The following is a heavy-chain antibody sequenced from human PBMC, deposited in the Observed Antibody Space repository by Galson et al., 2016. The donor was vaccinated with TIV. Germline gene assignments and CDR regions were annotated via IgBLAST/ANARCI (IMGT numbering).Heavy chain of an antibody. CDR2: ISFDGNSE. Sequence: SLRLSCAASGFAFRNYPIHWVRQAPGKGLEWVALISFDGNSESVEDSMKGRFTIFRDNSKNTLYLQMNSLRTEDTAVYFCAIVSGVFCRRASWFEWHDYWGQGTLVTVSS. D-gene: IGHD3-10*01. CDR1: GFAFRNYP. V-gene: IGHV3-30-3*01. CDR3: AIVSGVFCRRASWFEWHDY. J-gene: IGHJ4*02.